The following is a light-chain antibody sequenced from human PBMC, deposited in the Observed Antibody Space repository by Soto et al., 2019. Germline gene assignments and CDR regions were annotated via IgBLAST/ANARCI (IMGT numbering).Light chain of an antibody. CDR3: QQSGAT. CDR2: GAS. V-gene: IGKV3-15*01. Sequence: EVVMTQSPATLSVSPGERATLSCRTSHSLSNNLAWYQHRPGQAPRLLIYGASTRATGVPARFSGSGSGTEFTLTISSLQSDDSAVYYCQQSGATFGPGTRVEIK. J-gene: IGKJ1*01. CDR1: HSLSNN.